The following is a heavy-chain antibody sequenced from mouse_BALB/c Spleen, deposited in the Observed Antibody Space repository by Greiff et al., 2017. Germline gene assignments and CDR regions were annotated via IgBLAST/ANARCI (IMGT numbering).Heavy chain of an antibody. CDR3: TRGGRVADY. CDR2: ISSGGSYT. J-gene: IGHJ2*01. Sequence: EVQLLESGGGLVKPGGSLKLSCAASGFTFSSYTMSWVRQTPEKRLEWVATISSGGSYTYYPDSVKGRFTISRDNAKNTLYLQMSSLKSEDTAMYYCTRGGRVADYWGQGTTLTVSS. D-gene: IGHD1-1*01. V-gene: IGHV5-6-4*01. CDR1: GFTFSSYT.